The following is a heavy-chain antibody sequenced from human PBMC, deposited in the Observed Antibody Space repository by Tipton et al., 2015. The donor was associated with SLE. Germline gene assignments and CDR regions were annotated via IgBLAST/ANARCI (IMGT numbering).Heavy chain of an antibody. V-gene: IGHV3-7*03. CDR2: IKQDGSEK. J-gene: IGHJ5*02. Sequence: GPLRLSCAASGFTFSSYWMSWVRQAPGKGLEWVANIKQDGSEKYYVDSVKGRFTISRDNAKNSLYLQMNSLRAEDTAVYYCASARDSSGWYGGWFDPWGQGTLVTVSS. D-gene: IGHD6-19*01. CDR1: GFTFSSYW. CDR3: ASARDSSGWYGGWFDP.